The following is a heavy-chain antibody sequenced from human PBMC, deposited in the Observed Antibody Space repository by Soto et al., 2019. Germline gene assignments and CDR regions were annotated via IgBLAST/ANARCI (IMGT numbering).Heavy chain of an antibody. CDR2: IIPIFGTA. J-gene: IGHJ5*02. CDR1: GGTFSSYA. D-gene: IGHD3-9*01. Sequence: SXKVSCKASGGTFSSYAISWVRQAPGQGLGWMGGIIPIFGTANYAQKFQGRVTITADKSTSTAYMELSSLRSEDTAVYYCASAPKCPPSLRYFFTWFDHWGQGTLVTVSS. V-gene: IGHV1-69*06. CDR3: ASAPKCPPSLRYFFTWFDH.